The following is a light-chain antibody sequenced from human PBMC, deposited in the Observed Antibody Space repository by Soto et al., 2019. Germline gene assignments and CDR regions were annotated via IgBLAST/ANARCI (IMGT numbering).Light chain of an antibody. V-gene: IGKV1-5*03. J-gene: IGKJ1*01. CDR1: QTISSW. Sequence: DIQMTQSPSTLSGSVGDRVTITCRASQTISSWLAWYQQKPGKAPKLLIYKASTLKSGVPSRFSGSGSGTEFTLTLSNLQHDDFAPYFFQRYNIYSDAFGQAKKLELK. CDR3: QRYNIYSDA. CDR2: KAS.